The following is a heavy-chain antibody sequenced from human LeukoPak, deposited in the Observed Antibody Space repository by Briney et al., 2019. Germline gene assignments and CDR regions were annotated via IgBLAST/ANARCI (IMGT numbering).Heavy chain of an antibody. D-gene: IGHD1-26*01. CDR3: ASSESGSYSDAFDI. V-gene: IGHV4-4*09. CDR2: IYTSGST. Sequence: SETLSLTCTVSGGSISSYYWSWIRQPPGKGLEWIGYIYTSGSTNYNPSLRSRVTISVDTSKNQFSLKLSSVTAADTAVYYCASSESGSYSDAFDIWGQGTMVTVSS. J-gene: IGHJ3*02. CDR1: GGSISSYY.